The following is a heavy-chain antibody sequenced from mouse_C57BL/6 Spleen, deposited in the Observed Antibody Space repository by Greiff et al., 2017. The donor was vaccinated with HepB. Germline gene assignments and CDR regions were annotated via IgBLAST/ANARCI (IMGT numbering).Heavy chain of an antibody. Sequence: QVQLKQSGAELVRPGASVTLSCKASGYTFTDYEMHWVKQTPVHGLEWIGAIDPETGGTAYNQKFKGKAILTADKSSSTAYMELRSLTSEDSAVYYCTSYDGSSYSYAMDYWGQGTSVTVSS. V-gene: IGHV1-15*01. CDR2: IDPETGGT. CDR1: GYTFTDYE. J-gene: IGHJ4*01. CDR3: TSYDGSSYSYAMDY. D-gene: IGHD1-1*01.